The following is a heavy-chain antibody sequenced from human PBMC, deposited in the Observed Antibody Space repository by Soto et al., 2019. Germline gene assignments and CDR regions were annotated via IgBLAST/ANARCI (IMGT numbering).Heavy chain of an antibody. Sequence: QVQLVESGGGVVQPGRSLRLSCAASGFTFSSYAMHWVRQAPGKGLEWVAVISYDGSNKYYADSVKGRFTISRDNSKNTLYLQMNSLRAEDTDVYYCARVSSGGYSGYDRMYYFDYWGQGTLVTVSS. CDR3: ARVSSGGYSGYDRMYYFDY. J-gene: IGHJ4*02. D-gene: IGHD5-12*01. CDR1: GFTFSSYA. CDR2: ISYDGSNK. V-gene: IGHV3-30-3*01.